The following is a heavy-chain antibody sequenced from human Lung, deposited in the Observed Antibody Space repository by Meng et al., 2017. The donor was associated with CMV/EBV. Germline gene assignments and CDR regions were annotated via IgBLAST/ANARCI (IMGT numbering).Heavy chain of an antibody. CDR3: AKPRSGFVVVPAVIDS. J-gene: IGHJ4*02. D-gene: IGHD2-15*01. Sequence: GGSLRLXCAASGFPFSGHAMHWVRQAPGKGLEWVGLMSYDGSKTFYADFVKGRFTISRDNSRNTLYLQMSGLRTDDTAVYYCAKPRSGFVVVPAVIDSWGQGXLVTVSS. CDR1: GFPFSGHA. CDR2: MSYDGSKT. V-gene: IGHV3-30*04.